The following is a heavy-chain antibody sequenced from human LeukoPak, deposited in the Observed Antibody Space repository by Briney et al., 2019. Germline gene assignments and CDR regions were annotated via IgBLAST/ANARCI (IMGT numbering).Heavy chain of an antibody. V-gene: IGHV4-59*01. CDR1: GGSISSYY. J-gene: IGHJ5*02. CDR3: ATSYGSGHPYNWFDP. Sequence: SETLSLTCTVSGGSISSYYWSWIRQPPGKGLEWIGYIYYSGSTNYNPSLKSRVTISVDTSKNQFSLKLSSVTAADTAVYYCATSYGSGHPYNWFDPWGQGTLVTVSS. D-gene: IGHD3-10*01. CDR2: IYYSGST.